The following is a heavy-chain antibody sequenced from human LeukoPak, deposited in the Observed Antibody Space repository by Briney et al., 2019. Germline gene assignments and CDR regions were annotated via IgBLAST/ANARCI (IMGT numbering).Heavy chain of an antibody. J-gene: IGHJ6*02. CDR3: ATVSLFDSSSWYVGSYYYYGMDV. CDR2: FDPEDGET. V-gene: IGHV1-24*01. Sequence: ASVKVSCKASGYTFTSYGISWVRQAPGQGLEWMGGFDPEDGETIYAQKFQGRVTMTEDTSTDTAYMELSSLRSEDTAVYYCATVSLFDSSSWYVGSYYYYGMDVWGQGTTVTVSS. CDR1: GYTFTSYG. D-gene: IGHD6-13*01.